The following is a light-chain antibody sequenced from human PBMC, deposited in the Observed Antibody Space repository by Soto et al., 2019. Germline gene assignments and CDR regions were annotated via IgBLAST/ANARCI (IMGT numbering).Light chain of an antibody. J-gene: IGLJ3*02. CDR3: AAWDDSLTGWV. Sequence: QSVLTQPPSASGTPGQRVTISCSGSSSNIGSNYVYWYHQLPGTAPKLLIYRNDQRPSGVPDRFSGSKSGTSVSLAISGLRSEDEADYYCAAWDDSLTGWVFGGGTKLTVL. CDR1: SSNIGSNY. CDR2: RND. V-gene: IGLV1-47*01.